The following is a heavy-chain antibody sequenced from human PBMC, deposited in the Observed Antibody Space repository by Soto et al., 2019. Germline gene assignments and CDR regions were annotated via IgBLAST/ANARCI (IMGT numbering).Heavy chain of an antibody. D-gene: IGHD2-15*01. V-gene: IGHV4-4*02. CDR1: GGSVRSNNW. Sequence: QVQLQESGPGLVKPSGTLSLTCAVSGGSVRSNNWWFWVRQPPGKGLEWIGEIHHRESTNLNPSLKSRVTISVYRSKNEFSLKVKSVTAADTAVYYCGCRVEDISYDYYGMDVWGKGTTVTVSS. CDR3: GCRVEDISYDYYGMDV. J-gene: IGHJ6*04. CDR2: IHHREST.